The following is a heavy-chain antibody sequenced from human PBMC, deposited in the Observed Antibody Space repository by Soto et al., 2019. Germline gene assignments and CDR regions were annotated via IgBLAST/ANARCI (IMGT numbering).Heavy chain of an antibody. D-gene: IGHD3-10*01. CDR2: IYHSGST. V-gene: IGHV4-30-2*01. J-gene: IGHJ6*02. Sequence: SETLSLTCTVSGGSISSSSYYWGWIRQPPGKGLEWIGYIYHSGSTYYNPSLKSRVTISVDRSKNQFSLKLSSVTAADTAVYYCASGSESGYGMDVWGQGTTVTVSS. CDR3: ASGSESGYGMDV. CDR1: GGSISSSSYY.